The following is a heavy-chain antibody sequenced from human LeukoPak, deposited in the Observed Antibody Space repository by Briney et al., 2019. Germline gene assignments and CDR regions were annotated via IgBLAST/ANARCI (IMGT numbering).Heavy chain of an antibody. Sequence: GGSLRLSCAASGFTFSSYWMHWVRQAPGKGLVWVSRINTGGSTTDYADSVKGRFTISRDNAKNTLYLQMNSLRAEDTAVYYCSRNFRVRDDYWGQGILV. CDR3: SRNFRVRDDY. V-gene: IGHV3-74*01. D-gene: IGHD3-22*01. CDR1: GFTFSSYW. J-gene: IGHJ4*02. CDR2: INTGGSTT.